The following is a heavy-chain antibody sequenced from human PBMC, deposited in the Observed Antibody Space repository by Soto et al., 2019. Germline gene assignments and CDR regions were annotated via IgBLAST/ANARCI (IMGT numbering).Heavy chain of an antibody. CDR2: ILPFFGTA. CDR1: GGTFRTES. V-gene: IGHV1-69*13. CDR3: ARGHESGRNPDDFDV. Sequence: QVHLVQSGAEVKKPGSSVKVSCKYSGGTFRTESINWVRQAPGQGPEWMGGILPFFGTADYAPRFQGRVIITADVSTSTASLALRTLTSQDTAGYFCARGHESGRNPDDFDVWGQGTRVTVSS. D-gene: IGHD4-4*01. J-gene: IGHJ3*01.